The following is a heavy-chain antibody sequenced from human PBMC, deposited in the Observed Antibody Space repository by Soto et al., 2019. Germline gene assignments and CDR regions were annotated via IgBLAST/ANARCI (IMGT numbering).Heavy chain of an antibody. CDR2: ISYDGSNK. CDR3: PKGPETYGDYAHHFDY. D-gene: IGHD4-17*01. CDR1: GFTFSSYA. V-gene: IGHV3-30-3*01. J-gene: IGHJ4*02. Sequence: GGSLRLSCAASGFTFSSYAMNWVRQAPGKGLEWVAVISYDGSNKYYANPMKGVFTFSRYNSKNTLLLQMNSLSAEARGVFYGPKGPETYGDYAHHFDYGGQRSLFTVSS.